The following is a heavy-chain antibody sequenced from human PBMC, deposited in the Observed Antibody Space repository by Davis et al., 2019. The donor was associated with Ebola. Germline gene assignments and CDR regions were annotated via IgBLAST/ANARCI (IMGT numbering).Heavy chain of an antibody. D-gene: IGHD6-25*01. CDR1: EFTFSDYW. CDR2: IKQDGSDT. Sequence: GESLKISCAASEFTFSDYWMSWVRQAPGRGLEWVAKIKQDGSDTYYLASVKGRFTISRDNAKNSLYLHINSLRAEDAAVYYCAKDSGWQMSPWGQGTLVTVSS. CDR3: AKDSGWQMSP. V-gene: IGHV3-7*01. J-gene: IGHJ5*02.